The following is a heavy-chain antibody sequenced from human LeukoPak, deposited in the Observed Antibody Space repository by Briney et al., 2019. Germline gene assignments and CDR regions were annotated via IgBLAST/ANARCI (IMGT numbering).Heavy chain of an antibody. J-gene: IGHJ4*02. D-gene: IGHD6-19*01. CDR3: ARPRSAAALYSSGWYLDY. Sequence: GGSLRLSCAASGFTFSSYGLHWVRQAPGKGLEWVAVIWYDGSNKYYADSVKGRFTISRDNSRNPRYLQMNSLRAEDRAVYYCARPRSAAALYSSGWYLDYWGQGTLVTVSS. V-gene: IGHV3-33*01. CDR1: GFTFSSYG. CDR2: IWYDGSNK.